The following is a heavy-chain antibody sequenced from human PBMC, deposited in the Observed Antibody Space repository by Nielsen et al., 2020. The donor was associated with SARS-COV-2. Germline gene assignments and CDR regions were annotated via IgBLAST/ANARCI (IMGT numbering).Heavy chain of an antibody. D-gene: IGHD1-14*01. Sequence: GESLKISCAASGFTFSSYSMNWVRQAPGKGLEWVSYISSSSSTIYYADSVKGRFTISRDNAKNSLYLQMNSLRAEDTAVYYCAKDQFSLNHGAFDIWGQGTMVTVSS. CDR3: AKDQFSLNHGAFDI. CDR1: GFTFSSYS. J-gene: IGHJ3*02. V-gene: IGHV3-48*01. CDR2: ISSSSSTI.